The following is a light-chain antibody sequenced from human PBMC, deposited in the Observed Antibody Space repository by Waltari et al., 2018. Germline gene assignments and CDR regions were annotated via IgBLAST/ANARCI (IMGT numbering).Light chain of an antibody. Sequence: DIVLTQSPGTLSLSPGERATLSCRASQSVSSNFLAWYQQKPGQAPRLLIYGASSRATDVPDRFSGSGSGSDFTLTITRLVPEDFAMYYCHQYANSPVTFGQGTKLEI. CDR1: QSVSSNF. V-gene: IGKV3-20*01. CDR3: HQYANSPVT. CDR2: GAS. J-gene: IGKJ2*01.